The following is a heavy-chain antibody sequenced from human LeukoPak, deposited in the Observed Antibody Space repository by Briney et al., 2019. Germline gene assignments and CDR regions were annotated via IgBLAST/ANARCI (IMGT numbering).Heavy chain of an antibody. CDR2: IIPIFGTA. CDR1: GGTFSSYA. J-gene: IGHJ6*03. CDR3: ARDISRGNYYYYMDV. V-gene: IGHV1-69*06. D-gene: IGHD3-9*01. Sequence: ASVKVSCKASGGTFSSYAISWVRQAPGQGLEWMGGIIPIFGTANYAQKFQGRVTITADKSTSTAYMELSSLRSEDTAVYYCARDISRGNYYYYMDVWGKGTTVTVSS.